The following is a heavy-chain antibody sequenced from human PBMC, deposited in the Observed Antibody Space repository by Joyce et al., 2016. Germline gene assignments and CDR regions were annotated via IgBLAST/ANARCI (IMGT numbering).Heavy chain of an antibody. CDR3: ARQDRDYYYMDV. CDR2: IFHDGTT. Sequence: QVQLQESGPGLVNPSETLSLTCPVSRSYMDRYYWTWIRQSPGKGLEWIGYIFHDGTTNFNPSLKGRVTMSVDTSKSQFSLRMTSVTAADTAVYFCARQDRDYYYMDVWGKGASVTVSS. CDR1: RSYMDRYY. V-gene: IGHV4-59*01. J-gene: IGHJ6*03.